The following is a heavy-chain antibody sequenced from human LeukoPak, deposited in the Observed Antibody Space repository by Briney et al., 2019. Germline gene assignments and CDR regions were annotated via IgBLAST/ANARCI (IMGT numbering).Heavy chain of an antibody. J-gene: IGHJ4*02. CDR1: GGSISSGSYY. CDR2: IYTSGST. D-gene: IGHD6-19*01. CDR3: AARGIAVAGTVFDY. Sequence: SETLSLTCTVSGGSISSGSYYWSWIRQPAGKGLEWIGRIYTSGSTNYNPSLKSRVTISVDTSKNQLSLKLSSVTAADTAVYYCAARGIAVAGTVFDYWGQGTLVTVSS. V-gene: IGHV4-61*02.